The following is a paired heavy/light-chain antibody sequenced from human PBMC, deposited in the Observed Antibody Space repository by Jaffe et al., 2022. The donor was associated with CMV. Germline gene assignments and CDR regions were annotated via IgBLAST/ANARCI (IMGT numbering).Light chain of an antibody. J-gene: IGKJ2*01. CDR3: VQTYSSPMYT. Sequence: DIQMTQSPGSLSAAVGDRLTITCRASQRINSHLNWLQQKPGKAPKLLIYAASSLQSGVPSRFNGSGSGTDFSLTINSLQPEDSAIYYCVQTYSSPMYTFGQGTKL. V-gene: IGKV1-39*01. CDR1: QRINSH. CDR2: AAS.
Heavy chain of an antibody. D-gene: IGHD3-3*01. CDR1: GFTLDSYE. CDR3: VTDKLKYYDFLPNSPPKSFDC. CDR2: ISSRGDAK. Sequence: EIHLVQSGGGLVQPGGSLRLSCVASGFTLDSYEMTWVRQAPGKGLEWVSHISSRGDAKNYADSVRGRFTISRDNAMNSLSLHMNGLRVEDTAIYYCVTDKLKYYDFLPNSPPKSFDCWGPGTLVTVSS. V-gene: IGHV3-48*03. J-gene: IGHJ4*02.